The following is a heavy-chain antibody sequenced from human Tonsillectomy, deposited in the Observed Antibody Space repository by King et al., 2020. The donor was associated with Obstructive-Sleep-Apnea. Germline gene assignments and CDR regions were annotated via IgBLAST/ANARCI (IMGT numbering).Heavy chain of an antibody. CDR2: SVPMSWTS. D-gene: IGHD3-9*01. Sequence: VQLVESGAEVKKPGSSVTVSCKASGGTVTTDTIIWVRQAPGQGLEWMGGSVPMSWTSHYAQKCQGRVIITADASTTIVFMQLNSLRSEDTAVYYCARDLTGMDVWGQGTSVAVSS. CDR1: GGTVTTDT. CDR3: ARDLTGMDV. J-gene: IGHJ6*02. V-gene: IGHV1-69*01.